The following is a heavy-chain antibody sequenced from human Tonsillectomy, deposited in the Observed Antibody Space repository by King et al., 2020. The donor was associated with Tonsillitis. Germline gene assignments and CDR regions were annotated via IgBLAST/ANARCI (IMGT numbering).Heavy chain of an antibody. D-gene: IGHD2-15*01. Sequence: VQLVESGGGVVQPGRSLRLSCAASGFTFSSYGMHWVRQAPGKGLEWVAVISYDGSNKYYADSVKGRFTISRDNSKNTLYLQMNSLRAEDTAVYYCAKDFAETRPDIVVVITAYYFDYWGQGTLVTVSS. CDR1: GFTFSSYG. CDR3: AKDFAETRPDIVVVITAYYFDY. V-gene: IGHV3-30*18. J-gene: IGHJ4*02. CDR2: ISYDGSNK.